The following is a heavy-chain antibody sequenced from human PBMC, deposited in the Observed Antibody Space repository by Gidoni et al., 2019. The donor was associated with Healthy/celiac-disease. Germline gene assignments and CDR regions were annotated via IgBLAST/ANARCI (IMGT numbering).Heavy chain of an antibody. D-gene: IGHD2-15*01. CDR3: ARQGLYSFRYFDY. Sequence: EVQLVQSGAELKKPGESRRISCKGSGYSCTSYWIGWVRQMPGKGLEWMGIIYPGDSDTRYSPSFQGPVTISADKSISTAYLQWSSLQASDTAMYYCARQGLYSFRYFDYWGQGTLVTVSS. CDR2: IYPGDSDT. J-gene: IGHJ4*02. V-gene: IGHV5-51*01. CDR1: GYSCTSYW.